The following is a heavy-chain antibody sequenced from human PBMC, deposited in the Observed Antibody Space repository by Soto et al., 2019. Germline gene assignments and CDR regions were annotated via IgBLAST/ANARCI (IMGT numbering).Heavy chain of an antibody. CDR1: XFXXSSYA. J-gene: IGHJ4*02. CDR2: ILSDGTTK. CDR3: XXXXXXXXXXXPXX. V-gene: IGHV3-30-3*01. Sequence: QVQLVESGGGVVQPGTSLRLSCXXXXFXXSSYAMHWVXQAPGXXLEWVAVILSDGTTKRHADSVKGRFTISRDNSKNTLYLQMNSLRAEDTXVYXXXXXXXXXXXXXPXXWGQGTLVAVSS.